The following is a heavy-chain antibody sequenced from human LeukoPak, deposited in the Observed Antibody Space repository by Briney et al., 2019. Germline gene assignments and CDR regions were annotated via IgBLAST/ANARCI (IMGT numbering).Heavy chain of an antibody. J-gene: IGHJ5*02. D-gene: IGHD2-2*02. CDR2: IYYSGST. CDR3: ARHQDIVVVPAAIAWFDP. Sequence: PSETLSLTCTVSGGSISSSSYYWGWIRQPPGKGLEWIGSIYYSGSTYYNPSLKSRGTISVDTSKNQFSLKLSSVTAADTAVYYCARHQDIVVVPAAIAWFDPWGQGTLVTVSS. V-gene: IGHV4-39*01. CDR1: GGSISSSSYY.